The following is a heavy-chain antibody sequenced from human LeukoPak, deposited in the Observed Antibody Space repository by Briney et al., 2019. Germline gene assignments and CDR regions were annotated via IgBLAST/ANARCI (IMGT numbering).Heavy chain of an antibody. CDR3: ARTYDYGDYLDRYYGMDV. CDR1: GYTFTSYA. V-gene: IGHV1-3*01. D-gene: IGHD4-17*01. Sequence: ASVKVSCKASGYTFTSYAMHWVRQAPGQRLEWMGWINAGNGNTKYSQKFQGRVTITRDTSASTAYMELSSLRSEDTAVYYCARTYDYGDYLDRYYGMDVWGQGTTVTVSS. CDR2: INAGNGNT. J-gene: IGHJ6*02.